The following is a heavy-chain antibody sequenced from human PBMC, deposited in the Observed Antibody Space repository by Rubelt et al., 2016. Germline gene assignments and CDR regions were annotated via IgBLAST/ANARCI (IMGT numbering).Heavy chain of an antibody. CDR2: ISGSGGCT. V-gene: IGHV3-23*01. Sequence: EVQLLESGGGLVQPGGSLRLSCAASGFTFSSYAMSWVRQAPGQGLEWVSAISGSGGCTYCADSVKGWFTISRDNSKNTLFLQMNSLRAEDTAIYYCAKDLSSSNTFYFDYWGQGTLVTVSS. CDR1: GFTFSSYA. D-gene: IGHD2-2*01. CDR3: AKDLSSSNTFYFDY. J-gene: IGHJ4*02.